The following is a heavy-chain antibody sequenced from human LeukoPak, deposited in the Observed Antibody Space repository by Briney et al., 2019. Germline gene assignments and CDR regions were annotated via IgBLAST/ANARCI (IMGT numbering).Heavy chain of an antibody. CDR2: IYYSGST. Sequence: KSSETLSLTCTVSGGSISSYYWSWIRQPPGKGLEWIGYIYYSGSTNYNPSLKSRVTISVDTSKNQFSLKLSSVTAADTAVYYCARHGPIGPKRGYFDYWGRGTQVTVSS. CDR3: ARHGPIGPKRGYFDY. CDR1: GGSISSYY. V-gene: IGHV4-59*08. J-gene: IGHJ4*02. D-gene: IGHD1-26*01.